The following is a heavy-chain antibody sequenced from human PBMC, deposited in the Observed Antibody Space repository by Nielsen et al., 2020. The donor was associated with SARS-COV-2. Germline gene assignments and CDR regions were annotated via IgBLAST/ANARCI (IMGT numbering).Heavy chain of an antibody. J-gene: IGHJ4*02. CDR1: GDSVSSNSAA. CDR2: TYYRSKWYN. CDR3: ASIQAPGKGFDY. V-gene: IGHV6-1*01. Sequence: SQTLSLTCAISGDSVSSNSAAWNRIRQSPSRGLEWLGRTYYRSKWYNDYAVSVKSRITINPDTSKNQFSLQLNSVPPEDTAVYYCASIQAPGKGFDYWGQGTLVTVSS. D-gene: IGHD1-1*01.